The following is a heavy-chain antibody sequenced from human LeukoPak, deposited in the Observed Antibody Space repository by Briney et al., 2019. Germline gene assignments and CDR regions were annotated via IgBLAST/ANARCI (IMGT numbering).Heavy chain of an antibody. CDR3: ARGGGSTWYNF. CDR1: GFTVSTNY. CDR2: IYSGGGT. D-gene: IGHD6-13*01. J-gene: IGHJ4*02. Sequence: GGSLRLSCAVSGFTVSTNYMSWVRQAPGAGLEWVSVIYSGGGTYYADSVTGRFIISRDNSKNTVYLQMNSMGPEDTAVYFCARGGGSTWYNFWGQGTLLTVSS. V-gene: IGHV3-53*01.